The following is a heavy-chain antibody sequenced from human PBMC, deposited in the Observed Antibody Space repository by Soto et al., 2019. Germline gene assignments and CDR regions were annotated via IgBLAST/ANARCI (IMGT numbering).Heavy chain of an antibody. V-gene: IGHV3-21*01. D-gene: IGHD2-2*01. CDR3: ARVGYCSSTSCTLFDP. CDR1: GFTFSSYS. Sequence: GGSLRLSCAASGFTFSSYSTNWVRQAPGKGLEWVSSISSSSSYIYYADSVKGRFTISRDNAKNSLYLQMNSLRAEDTAVYYCARVGYCSSTSCTLFDPWGQGTLVTVSS. J-gene: IGHJ5*02. CDR2: ISSSSSYI.